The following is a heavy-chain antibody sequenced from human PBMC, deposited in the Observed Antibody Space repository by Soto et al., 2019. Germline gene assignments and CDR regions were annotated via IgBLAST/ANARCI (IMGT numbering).Heavy chain of an antibody. CDR3: ASTRSMVSIFLIRSHSVSSFDF. J-gene: IGHJ4*03. CDR1: GDILTTDW. D-gene: IGHD3-3*02. CDR2: IERSDSYT. Sequence: GEALKIPLSGSGDILTTDWNILGRHMPGKGLEGMRSIERSDSYTNYSPSFQGHVTISADKSISTAYLQWSRLKASETAMYYCASTRSMVSIFLIRSHSVSSFDFWGQATMVTVSS. V-gene: IGHV5-10-1*01.